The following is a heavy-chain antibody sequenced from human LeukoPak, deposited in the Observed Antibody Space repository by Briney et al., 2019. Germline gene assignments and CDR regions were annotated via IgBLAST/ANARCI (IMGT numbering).Heavy chain of an antibody. Sequence: GGSLRLSCVASGFAFDTYAMSWVRHGPGKGLKWVSDIRASGVSTYYADSVKGRFTISRDNSKNTLYLQLNSLRAEDTALYYCAKVPYDSVGYYYFDYWGQGTLVTVSS. CDR1: GFAFDTYA. CDR2: IRASGVST. V-gene: IGHV3-23*01. J-gene: IGHJ4*02. CDR3: AKVPYDSVGYYYFDY. D-gene: IGHD3-22*01.